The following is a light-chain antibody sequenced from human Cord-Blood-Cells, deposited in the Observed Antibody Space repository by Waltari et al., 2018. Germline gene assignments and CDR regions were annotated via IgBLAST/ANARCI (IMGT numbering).Light chain of an antibody. J-gene: IGKJ5*01. CDR2: AAS. CDR1: QSVSSY. Sequence: LAQSLVTLPPSLAERATLTCRVSQSVSSYLTWYQQKPGQAPRLLLYAASNRATGIPARFSGSGSGKEFTHSISSLEPDVCACYYCQQRSNRLPINFSQGTRLAI. V-gene: IGKV3-11*01. CDR3: QQRSNRLPIN.